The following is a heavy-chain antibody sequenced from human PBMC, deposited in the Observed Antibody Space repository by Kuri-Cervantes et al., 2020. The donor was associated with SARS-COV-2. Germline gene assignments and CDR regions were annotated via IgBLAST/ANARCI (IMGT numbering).Heavy chain of an antibody. CDR3: AKSPFGFLEWFSGGMDV. D-gene: IGHD3-3*01. Sequence: GGSLRLSCAASGLTFSSYGMHWVRQAPGKGLEWVAVISYDGSNKYYADSVKGRFTISRDNSKNTLYLQMNSLRAEDTAVYYCAKSPFGFLEWFSGGMDVWGQGTTVTVSS. CDR1: GLTFSSYG. CDR2: ISYDGSNK. J-gene: IGHJ6*02. V-gene: IGHV3-30*18.